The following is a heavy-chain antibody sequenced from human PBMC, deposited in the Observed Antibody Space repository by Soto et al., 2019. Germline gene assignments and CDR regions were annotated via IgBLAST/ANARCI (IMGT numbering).Heavy chain of an antibody. Sequence: PSETLSLTCAVYGGSFSGYYWSWIRQPPGKGLEWIGEINPSGSTNYNPSLKSRVTISVDTSKNQFSLKLSSVTAADTAVYYCARALAAVQGWGQGTLVTVSS. J-gene: IGHJ4*02. D-gene: IGHD6-13*01. CDR3: ARALAAVQG. CDR2: INPSGST. CDR1: GGSFSGYY. V-gene: IGHV4-34*01.